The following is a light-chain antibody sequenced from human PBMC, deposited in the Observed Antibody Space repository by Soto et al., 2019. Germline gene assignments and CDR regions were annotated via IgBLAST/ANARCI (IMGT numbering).Light chain of an antibody. CDR3: QQYGSSPLIS. CDR1: QSVRRY. Sequence: EIVLTQSPATLSLSPGERATLSCRASQSVRRYLAWYQQKPGQAPRLLIYDASTRATGIPARFSGSGSETDFTLTITSLEPEDFAVYYCQQYGSSPLISFGQGTRLEIK. CDR2: DAS. J-gene: IGKJ5*01. V-gene: IGKV3-11*01.